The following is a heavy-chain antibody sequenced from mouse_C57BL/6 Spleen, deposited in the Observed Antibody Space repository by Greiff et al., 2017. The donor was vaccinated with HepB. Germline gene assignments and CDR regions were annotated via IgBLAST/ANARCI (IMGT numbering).Heavy chain of an antibody. CDR3: ARDGETDY. D-gene: IGHD2-3*01. CDR1: GYTFTSYW. CDR2: IDPSDSYT. V-gene: IGHV1-59*01. Sequence: QVQLQQPGAELVRPGTSVKLSCKASGYTFTSYWMHWVKQRPGQGLEWIGVIDPSDSYTNYNQKFKGKATLTVDTSSSTAYMQLSSLTSEDSAVYYCARDGETDYWGQGTTLTVSS. J-gene: IGHJ2*01.